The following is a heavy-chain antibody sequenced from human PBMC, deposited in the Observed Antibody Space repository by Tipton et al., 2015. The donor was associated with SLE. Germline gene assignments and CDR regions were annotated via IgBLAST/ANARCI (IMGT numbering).Heavy chain of an antibody. CDR3: ARHRETIPTVTGAGAFDI. CDR2: IYYSGST. V-gene: IGHV4-31*03. J-gene: IGHJ3*02. D-gene: IGHD5-12*01. CDR1: GGSISSGGYY. Sequence: TLSLTCTVSGGSISSGGYYWSWIRQHPGKGLEWIGYIYYSGSTYYNPSLKSRVTISVDTSKNQFSLKLSSVTAADTAVYYCARHRETIPTVTGAGAFDIWGQGTMVTVSS.